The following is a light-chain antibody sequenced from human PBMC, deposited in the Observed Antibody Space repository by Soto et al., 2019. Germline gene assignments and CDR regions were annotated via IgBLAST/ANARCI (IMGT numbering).Light chain of an antibody. CDR3: QQYYSSPWT. V-gene: IGKV4-1*01. J-gene: IGKJ1*01. CDR2: WAS. Sequence: IVMTRSPASLAVSRGESATINCKSSQIALYSSNNKNYLAWYQQKSGQPPKLLIYWASTRESGVPDRFSGSGSGTDFTLTISSLQAADVAVYYCQQYYSSPWTFGQGTKVDIK. CDR1: QIALYSSNNKNY.